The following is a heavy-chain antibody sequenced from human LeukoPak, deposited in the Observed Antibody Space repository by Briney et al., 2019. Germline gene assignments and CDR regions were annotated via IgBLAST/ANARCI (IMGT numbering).Heavy chain of an antibody. CDR3: AREFAPVVIAVYHYYYMDV. CDR1: GYTFTGYY. Sequence: ASVKVSCKASGYTFTGYYMHWVRQAPGQGLEWMGWINPNSGGTNYAQKFQGRVTMTRDTSISTAYMELSRLRSDDTAVYYCAREFAPVVIAVYHYYYMDVWGKGTTVTVSS. CDR2: INPNSGGT. J-gene: IGHJ6*03. V-gene: IGHV1-2*02. D-gene: IGHD3-22*01.